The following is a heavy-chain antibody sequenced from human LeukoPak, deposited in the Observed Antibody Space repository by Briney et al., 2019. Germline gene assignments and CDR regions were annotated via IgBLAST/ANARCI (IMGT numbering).Heavy chain of an antibody. CDR1: GFSFSNYG. J-gene: IGHJ4*02. CDR3: AKDHHGSGSYYIDN. D-gene: IGHD3-10*01. Sequence: PGRSLRLSCAASGFSFSNYGMHWVRQAPGKGLEGVAVISYEGSNKYYVDSVKGRFTISRDNSKNTLYVQMNSLRAEDTAVYYCAKDHHGSGSYYIDNWGQGTLVIVSS. V-gene: IGHV3-30*18. CDR2: ISYEGSNK.